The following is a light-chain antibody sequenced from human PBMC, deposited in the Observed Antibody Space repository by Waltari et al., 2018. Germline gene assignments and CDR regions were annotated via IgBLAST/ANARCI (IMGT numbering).Light chain of an antibody. CDR1: QNVYTN. CDR3: QQYMNWPRT. CDR2: GAS. Sequence: EIVMTQSPAPLSVSPGERATLSCSASQNVYTNLAWSQQKPGQAPRLLIYGASTSATDIPARFSGSGSGTEFTLTISSLESEDFAIFYCQQYMNWPRTFGQGTKVEIK. J-gene: IGKJ1*01. V-gene: IGKV3-15*01.